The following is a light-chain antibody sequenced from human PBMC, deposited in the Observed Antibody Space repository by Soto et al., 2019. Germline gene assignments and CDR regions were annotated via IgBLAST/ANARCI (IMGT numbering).Light chain of an antibody. CDR1: SSDIGGYNY. CDR3: CSYAGTTHV. CDR2: DVS. Sequence: QSALTQPPSVSGSPGQSVTISCTGTSSDIGGYNYVSWYQQLPGKAPKLMIFDVSKRPSVVPDRFSGSNSGNTASLTISGLQAEDDADYYCCSYAGTTHVFGTGTKLTVL. J-gene: IGLJ1*01. V-gene: IGLV2-11*01.